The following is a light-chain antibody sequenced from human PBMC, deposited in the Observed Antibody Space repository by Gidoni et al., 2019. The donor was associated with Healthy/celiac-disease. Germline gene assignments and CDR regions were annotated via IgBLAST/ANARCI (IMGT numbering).Light chain of an antibody. Sequence: EIAMTQSPATLSVSAGERATFPCRASQSGSSNLAWYQQKPGQAPRLLIYGASTRATGIPARFSGSGSGTEFTLTISSLQSEDFAVYYCQQYNNWPPGTFGQGTKVEIK. J-gene: IGKJ1*01. CDR2: GAS. V-gene: IGKV3-15*01. CDR1: QSGSSN. CDR3: QQYNNWPPGT.